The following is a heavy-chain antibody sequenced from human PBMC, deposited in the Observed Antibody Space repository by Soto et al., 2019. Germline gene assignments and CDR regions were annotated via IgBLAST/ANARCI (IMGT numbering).Heavy chain of an antibody. J-gene: IGHJ5*02. D-gene: IGHD6-13*01. CDR2: ISYDGSNK. V-gene: IGHV3-30-3*01. CDR3: ARAAPSRWFDP. CDR1: GFTFSSYA. Sequence: PGGSLRLSCAASGFTFSSYAMHWVRQAPGKGLEWVAVISYDGSNKCYADSVKGRFTISRDNSKNTLYLQMNSLRAEDTAVYYCARAAPSRWFDPWGQGTLVTVSS.